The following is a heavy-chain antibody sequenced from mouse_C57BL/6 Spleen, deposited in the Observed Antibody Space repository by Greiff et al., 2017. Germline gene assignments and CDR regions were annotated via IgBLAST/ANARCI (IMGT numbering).Heavy chain of an antibody. V-gene: IGHV1-64*01. Sequence: VQLQQPGAELVKPGASVKLSCKASGYTFTSYWMHWVKQRPGQGLEWIGMIHPNSGSTNYNEKFKSKATLTVDKSSSTAYRQLSSLTSEDSAVYDCARGYEYDGLYWYVDVWGTGTTVTVSS. D-gene: IGHD2-4*01. CDR1: GYTFTSYW. CDR3: ARGYEYDGLYWYVDV. J-gene: IGHJ1*03. CDR2: IHPNSGST.